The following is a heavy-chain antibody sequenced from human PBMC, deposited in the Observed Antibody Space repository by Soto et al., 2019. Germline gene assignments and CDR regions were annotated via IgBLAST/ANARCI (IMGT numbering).Heavy chain of an antibody. CDR2: SSAYNGNT. Sequence: ASVKVSCKASGYTFTSYGISWVRQAPGQGLEWMGWSSAYNGNTNYAQNLQGRVTMTTHTSTTTDYMELRRLRSDDTAVYYCARDGDVPSPPNWFDPWGQGTLVTVSS. D-gene: IGHD2-2*01. CDR1: GYTFTSYG. CDR3: ARDGDVPSPPNWFDP. J-gene: IGHJ5*02. V-gene: IGHV1-18*01.